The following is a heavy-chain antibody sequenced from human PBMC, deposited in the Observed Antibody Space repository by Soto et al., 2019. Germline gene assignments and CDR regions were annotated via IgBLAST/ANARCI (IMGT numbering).Heavy chain of an antibody. J-gene: IGHJ4*02. CDR2: INGRSNYK. CDR1: GFTLTTYT. Sequence: EVQLVESGGGLVAPGGSLRLSCVASGFTLTTYTMNWVRQAPGTGLEWVSSINGRSNYKYYSESVKGRFTISRDNAQNSLFLQMSRLGPEDTAVYYCVREDGVVGASSAFDSWGQGTPVTVSS. D-gene: IGHD1-26*01. CDR3: VREDGVVGASSAFDS. V-gene: IGHV3-21*02.